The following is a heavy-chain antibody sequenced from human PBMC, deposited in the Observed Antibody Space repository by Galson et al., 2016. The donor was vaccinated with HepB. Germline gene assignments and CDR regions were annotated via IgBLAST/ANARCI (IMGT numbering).Heavy chain of an antibody. J-gene: IGHJ4*02. V-gene: IGHV4-4*02. Sequence: ETLSLTCAVSGDSISRTNWWSWVRQPPGKGLEWIGEIYHSGNTNYNPSLKSRVTISLDKSKNQFSLKLSPVTAADTAVYYCARSYSTSLYIYLDYWGQGTLVTVSS. CDR2: IYHSGNT. CDR3: ARSYSTSLYIYLDY. D-gene: IGHD6-13*01. CDR1: GDSISRTNW.